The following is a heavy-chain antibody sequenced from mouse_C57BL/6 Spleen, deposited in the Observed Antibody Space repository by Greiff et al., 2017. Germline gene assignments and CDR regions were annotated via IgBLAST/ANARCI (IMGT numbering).Heavy chain of an antibody. CDR3: ASRATVGAMDY. J-gene: IGHJ4*01. Sequence: QVQLKQSGAELMKPGASVKLSCKATGYTFTGYWIEWVKQRPGHGLEWIGEILPGSGSTNYNEKFKGKAKFTADTSSNTAYMQLSSLTTEDSAIDYCASRATVGAMDYWGQGTSVTVSS. CDR1: GYTFTGYW. D-gene: IGHD1-1*01. CDR2: ILPGSGST. V-gene: IGHV1-9*01.